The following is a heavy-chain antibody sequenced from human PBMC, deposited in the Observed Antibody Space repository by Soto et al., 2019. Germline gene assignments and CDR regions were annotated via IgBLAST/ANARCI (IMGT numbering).Heavy chain of an antibody. CDR2: ISGYNGDT. CDR1: GYTFTSYG. J-gene: IGHJ6*02. CDR3: AKNGQPPYYYYGMDV. V-gene: IGHV1-18*01. D-gene: IGHD2-8*01. Sequence: ASVKVSCKASGYTFTSYGISWVRQAPGQGLEWMGWISGYNGDTIYAQKVQGRVTMTIDTSTCTAYMELRSLTSDDTAIYYCAKNGQPPYYYYGMDVWGQGTTVTVSS.